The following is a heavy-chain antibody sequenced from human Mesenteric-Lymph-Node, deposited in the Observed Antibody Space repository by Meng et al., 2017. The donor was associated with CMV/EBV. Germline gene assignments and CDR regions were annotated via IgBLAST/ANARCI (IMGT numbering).Heavy chain of an antibody. CDR3: ARGPGCSGGSCYAPFFYYYYYGMDV. D-gene: IGHD2-15*01. Sequence: SETLSLTCTVSGGSISCSSYYWGWIRQPPGKGLEWIGSIYYSGSTYYNPSLKSRVTISVDTSKNQFSLKLSSVTAADTAVYYCARGPGCSGGSCYAPFFYYYYYGMDVWGQGTTVTVSS. J-gene: IGHJ6*02. CDR1: GGSISCSSYY. CDR2: IYYSGST. V-gene: IGHV4-39*07.